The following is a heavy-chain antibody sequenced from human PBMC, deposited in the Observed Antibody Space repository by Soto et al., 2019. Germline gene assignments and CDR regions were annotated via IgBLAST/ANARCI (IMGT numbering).Heavy chain of an antibody. Sequence: QVQLVQSGAEEKKPGASVKVSCKASGYTFTGYPMHWVRQAPGQRLEWMGWINAGNGNTKYSQKFQGRVTITRDTSASTAYVELSSLRSEDTAVYYCARAVAVPADFDYWGQGTLVTVSS. J-gene: IGHJ4*02. CDR1: GYTFTGYP. CDR2: INAGNGNT. V-gene: IGHV1-3*05. CDR3: ARAVAVPADFDY. D-gene: IGHD6-19*01.